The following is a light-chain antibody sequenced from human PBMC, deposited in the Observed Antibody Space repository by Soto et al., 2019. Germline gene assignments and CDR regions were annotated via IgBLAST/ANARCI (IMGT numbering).Light chain of an antibody. CDR1: QGISSF. Sequence: IQFTQSPSSLSASVGERVTITCRASQGISSFLAWYQQEPGKAPKLLISGATTLQSGVPSRFSGRGSGTNFTLTISSLQPEDFATYYCQQFKSYVSFGQGTRLETK. V-gene: IGKV1-9*01. CDR3: QQFKSYVS. CDR2: GAT. J-gene: IGKJ5*01.